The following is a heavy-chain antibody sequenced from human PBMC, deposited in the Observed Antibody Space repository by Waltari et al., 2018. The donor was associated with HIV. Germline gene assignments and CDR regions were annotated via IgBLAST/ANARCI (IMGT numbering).Heavy chain of an antibody. CDR3: ARVYYYYYYGMDV. CDR1: GGTFSSYT. J-gene: IGHJ6*02. CDR2: IIPILGIA. Sequence: QVQLVQSGAEVKKPGSSVKVSCKASGGTFSSYTISWVRQAPGQGLEWMGRIIPILGIANYAQKFQGRVTITADKSTSTAYMELSSLRSEDTAVYYCARVYYYYYYGMDVWGQGTTVTVSS. V-gene: IGHV1-69*02.